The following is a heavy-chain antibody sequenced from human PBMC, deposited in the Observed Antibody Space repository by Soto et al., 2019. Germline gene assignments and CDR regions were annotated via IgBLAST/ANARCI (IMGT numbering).Heavy chain of an antibody. CDR1: GYTFTSYG. J-gene: IGHJ6*02. CDR3: ARWGEGITGTTNYYYGMDV. Sequence: SVKVSCKASGYTFTSYGISWVRQAPGQGLEWMGWINPNSGGTNYAQKFQGRVTMTRDTSISTAYMELSRLRSDDTAVYYCARWGEGITGTTNYYYGMDVWGQGTTVTVSS. V-gene: IGHV1-2*02. CDR2: INPNSGGT. D-gene: IGHD1-7*01.